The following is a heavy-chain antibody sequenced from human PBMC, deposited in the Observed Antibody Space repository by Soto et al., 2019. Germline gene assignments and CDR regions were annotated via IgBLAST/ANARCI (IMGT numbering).Heavy chain of an antibody. CDR2: INHSGST. D-gene: IGHD3-16*01. CDR3: ARGPGGANYGMDV. V-gene: IGHV4-34*01. J-gene: IGHJ6*02. CDR1: GGSFSGYY. Sequence: QVQLQQWGAGLLKPSETLSLTCAVYGGSFSGYYWSWIRQPPGKGLEWIGEINHSGSTNYNPSLKSRVTISVDTSKNQVSLKLSAVTAAVTAVYYCARGPGGANYGMDVWGQGTTVTVSS.